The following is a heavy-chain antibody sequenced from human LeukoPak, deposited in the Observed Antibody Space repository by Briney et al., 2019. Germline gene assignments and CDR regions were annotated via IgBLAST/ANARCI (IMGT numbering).Heavy chain of an antibody. V-gene: IGHV3-48*04. D-gene: IGHD2-2*01. CDR2: ISRSSRTI. CDR3: ARDCSSTSCGIDY. CDR1: GLNFSNFS. J-gene: IGHJ4*02. Sequence: PGGSLRLSCAASGLNFSNFSLNWVRQAPGKGLEWVSYISRSSRTIYYADSGKGRFTISRDNANSSLYLQMNNLRVEDTAVYYCARDCSSTSCGIDYWGQGTLVTVSS.